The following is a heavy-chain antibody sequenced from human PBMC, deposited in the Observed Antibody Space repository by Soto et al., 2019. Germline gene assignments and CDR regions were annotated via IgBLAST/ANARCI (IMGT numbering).Heavy chain of an antibody. Sequence: GGSLRLSCAASGFTFSSYGMHWVRQAPGKGLEWVAGIWYDGSNKYYADSVKGRVTISRDNSKNTLYLQMNSLRAEDTAVYYCAGASSSWPNWFDPWGQGTLVTVSS. D-gene: IGHD6-13*01. CDR2: IWYDGSNK. J-gene: IGHJ5*02. CDR1: GFTFSSYG. CDR3: AGASSSWPNWFDP. V-gene: IGHV3-33*01.